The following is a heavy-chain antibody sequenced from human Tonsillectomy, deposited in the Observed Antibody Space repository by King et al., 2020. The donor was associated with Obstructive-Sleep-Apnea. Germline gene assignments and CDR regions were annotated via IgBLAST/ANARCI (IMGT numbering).Heavy chain of an antibody. J-gene: IGHJ6*02. D-gene: IGHD3-22*01. CDR3: LGYHDTIDSYGMDV. V-gene: IGHV4-31*03. CDR2: IYYSGTT. Sequence: MQLQESGPGLVKPSQTLSLNCTVSGGSISSGGYYWSWIRQHPGKGLEWIGYIYYSGTTYYNPSLKSRVIISVDTSQNQFSLKLSSVTAADTGVYYCLGYHDTIDSYGMDVWGLGTTVTVSS. CDR1: GGSISSGGYY.